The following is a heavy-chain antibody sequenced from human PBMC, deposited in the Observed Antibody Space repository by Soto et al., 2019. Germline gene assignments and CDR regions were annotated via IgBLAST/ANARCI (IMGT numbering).Heavy chain of an antibody. V-gene: IGHV3-43D*03. Sequence: PGGSLRLSCAASGFTFDDYAMHWVRQAPGKGLEWVSRISWAGGSTYYAYSVKGRFTISSDNRKNSLYLQMNSVRAEVTALYYCAKNISHAAGTSNSMDVWGRGTTVTVSS. CDR3: AKNISHAAGTSNSMDV. CDR2: ISWAGGST. CDR1: GFTFDDYA. J-gene: IGHJ6*02. D-gene: IGHD6-13*01.